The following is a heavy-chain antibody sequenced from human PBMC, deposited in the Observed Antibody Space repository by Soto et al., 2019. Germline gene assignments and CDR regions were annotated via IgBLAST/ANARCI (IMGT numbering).Heavy chain of an antibody. Sequence: SGPTLVNPTQTLTLTCTFSGFSLSTSGMCVSWIRQPPGKALEWLARIDWDDDKYYSTSLKTRLTISKDTSKNQVVLTMTNMDPVDTAAYYCARGCGGSGYLEDWCSPWGRGTLVIGSS. J-gene: IGHJ5*02. V-gene: IGHV2-70*11. D-gene: IGHD2-15*01. CDR3: ARGCGGSGYLEDWCSP. CDR1: GFSLSTSGMC. CDR2: IDWDDDK.